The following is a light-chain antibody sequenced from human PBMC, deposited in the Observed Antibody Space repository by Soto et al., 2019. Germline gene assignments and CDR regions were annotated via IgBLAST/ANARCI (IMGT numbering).Light chain of an antibody. Sequence: QSALTQPASVSGSPGHSITISCTGTSTDVGAYDYVSWYQQHPGKAPKLMIYEVRNRPSGVSLRFSGSKSGNTASLIISGLQAEDEADYYCTSYTSSSTYVVFGGGTKVTVL. J-gene: IGLJ2*01. CDR3: TSYTSSSTYVV. CDR1: STDVGAYDY. CDR2: EVR. V-gene: IGLV2-14*01.